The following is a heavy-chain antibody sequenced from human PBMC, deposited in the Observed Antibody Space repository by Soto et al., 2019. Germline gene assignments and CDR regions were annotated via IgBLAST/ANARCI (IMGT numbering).Heavy chain of an antibody. D-gene: IGHD1-26*01. CDR2: IRSKADNYAT. CDR1: GFTFSAST. Sequence: PGGSLRLSCAASGFTFSASTIHWVRQASGKGLEWVGRIRSKADNYATSYSASVKGRFTISRDDSKNTASLQMNSLRIDDTAIYYCARRSVNRGSTIWDAWVQGT. CDR3: ARRSVNRGSTIWDA. V-gene: IGHV3-73*01. J-gene: IGHJ5*02.